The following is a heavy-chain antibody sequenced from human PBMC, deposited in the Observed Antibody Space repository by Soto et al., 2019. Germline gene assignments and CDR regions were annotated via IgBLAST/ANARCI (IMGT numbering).Heavy chain of an antibody. CDR1: GYTFTSYA. Sequence: QVQLVQSGAEVKKPGASVKVSCKASGYTFTSYAMHWVRQAPGQRLEWMGWINAGNGNTKYSQKFQGRVTITRDTPASTAYRDLSSLRSEDTAVYYCAIVPGYSIGDLWGRGTLVTVSS. CDR3: AIVPGYSIGDL. V-gene: IGHV1-3*01. D-gene: IGHD2-21*01. J-gene: IGHJ2*01. CDR2: INAGNGNT.